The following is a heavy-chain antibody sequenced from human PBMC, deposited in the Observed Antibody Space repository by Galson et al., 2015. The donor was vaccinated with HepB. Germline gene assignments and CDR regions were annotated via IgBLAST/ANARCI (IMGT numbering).Heavy chain of an antibody. D-gene: IGHD5-24*01. CDR1: GYTLTELS. Sequence: SVKVSCKVSGYTLTELSMHWVRQAPGKGLEWMGGFDPEDGETIYAQKFQGRVTMTEDTSTDTAYMELSSLGSEDTAVYYCARDRDGFFWFDPWGQGTLVTVSS. V-gene: IGHV1-24*01. CDR3: ARDRDGFFWFDP. J-gene: IGHJ5*02. CDR2: FDPEDGET.